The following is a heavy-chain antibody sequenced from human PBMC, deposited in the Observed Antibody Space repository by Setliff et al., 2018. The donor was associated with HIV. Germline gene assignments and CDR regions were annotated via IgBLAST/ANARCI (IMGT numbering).Heavy chain of an antibody. CDR1: GYSMSSGYY. Sequence: SCGVSGYSMSSGYYWGWIRQPPGKGLEWIGNVYHTGSTYYNPSLKSRVTISVDTSKNQFPLKLSSVIAADTAVYYCARHAAGPDGPFDYWGQGTLVTVSS. J-gene: IGHJ4*02. CDR3: ARHAAGPDGPFDY. V-gene: IGHV4-38-2*01. D-gene: IGHD2-2*01. CDR2: VYHTGST.